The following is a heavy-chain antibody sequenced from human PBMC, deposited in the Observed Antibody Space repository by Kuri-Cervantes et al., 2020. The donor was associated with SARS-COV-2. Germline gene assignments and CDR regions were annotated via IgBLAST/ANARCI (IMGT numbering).Heavy chain of an antibody. CDR2: IKQDGSEK. Sequence: GGSLRLSCAASGFTFSSYSMSWVRQAPGKGLEWVANIKQDGSEKYYVDSVKGRFTISRDNAKNSLDLQMNSLGPEDTAVYYCVRSFDHWGQGHLVTVSS. CDR1: GFTFSSYS. J-gene: IGHJ4*02. CDR3: VRSFDH. V-gene: IGHV3-7*01.